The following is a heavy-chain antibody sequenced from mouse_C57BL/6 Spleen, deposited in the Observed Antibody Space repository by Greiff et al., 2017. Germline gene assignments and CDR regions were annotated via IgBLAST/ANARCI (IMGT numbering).Heavy chain of an antibody. V-gene: IGHV1-4*01. CDR2: INPSSGYT. D-gene: IGHD1-2*01. CDR3: ARPTAFDD. J-gene: IGHJ2*01. Sequence: VQLKQSGAELARPGASVKMSCKASGYTFTSYTMHWVKQRPGQGLEWIGYINPSSGYTKYNQKFKDKATLTADKSSSTAYMQLSSLTSEDSAVYYCARPTAFDDWGQGTTLTVSS. CDR1: GYTFTSYT.